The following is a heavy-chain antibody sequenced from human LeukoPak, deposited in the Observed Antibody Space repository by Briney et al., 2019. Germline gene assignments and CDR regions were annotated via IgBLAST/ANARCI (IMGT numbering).Heavy chain of an antibody. J-gene: IGHJ6*03. CDR3: ARVIHETNSSSWYFGYYYYYMDV. CDR2: IYTSGST. CDR1: GGSISSYY. D-gene: IGHD6-13*01. Sequence: PSETLSLTCTVSGGSISSYYWSWIRQPAGKGLEWIGRIYTSGSTNYNPSLKSRVTISVDKSKNQFSLKLSSVTAADTAVYYCARVIHETNSSSWYFGYYYYYMDVWGKGTTVTVSS. V-gene: IGHV4-4*07.